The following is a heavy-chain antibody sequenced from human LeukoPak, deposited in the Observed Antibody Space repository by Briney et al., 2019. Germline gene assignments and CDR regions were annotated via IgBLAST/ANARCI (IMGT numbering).Heavy chain of an antibody. CDR2: IDASGVNT. CDR3: AKGSGVHY. D-gene: IGHD3-10*01. Sequence: GGSLRLSCAASRFTFSGYAMYWVRQAPGKGLEWVPCIDASGVNTYYADSVKGRFTISRDNSNNTLYLQMNSLRAEDTAVYYCAKGSGVHYWGQGTLVIVSS. V-gene: IGHV3-23*01. J-gene: IGHJ4*02. CDR1: RFTFSGYA.